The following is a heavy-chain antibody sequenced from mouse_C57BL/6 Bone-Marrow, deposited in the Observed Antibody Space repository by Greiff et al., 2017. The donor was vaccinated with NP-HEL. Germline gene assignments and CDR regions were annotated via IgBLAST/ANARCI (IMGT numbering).Heavy chain of an antibody. CDR3: AGLITTVVATDYAMDY. Sequence: VKLMESGPGLVQPSQSLSITCTVSGFSLTSHGVHWVRQSPGKGLEWLGVIWSGGSTDYNAAFISRLSISKDNSKSQVFFKMNSLQADDTAIYYCAGLITTVVATDYAMDYWGQGTSVTVSS. J-gene: IGHJ4*01. D-gene: IGHD1-1*01. CDR2: IWSGGST. CDR1: GFSLTSHG. V-gene: IGHV2-2*01.